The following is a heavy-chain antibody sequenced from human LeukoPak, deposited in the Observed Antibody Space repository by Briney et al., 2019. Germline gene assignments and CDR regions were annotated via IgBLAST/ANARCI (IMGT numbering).Heavy chain of an antibody. V-gene: IGHV4-61*02. D-gene: IGHD3-10*01. J-gene: IGHJ4*02. CDR3: ARGGTRLLFGY. CDR1: GGSISSGSYY. CDR2: IYTSGST. Sequence: SQTLSLTCTVSGGSISSGSYYWSWIRQPAGKGLEWIGRIYTSGSTNYNPSLKSRVTISVDTSKNQFSLKLSSVTAADTAVYYCARGGTRLLFGYWGQGTLVTVSS.